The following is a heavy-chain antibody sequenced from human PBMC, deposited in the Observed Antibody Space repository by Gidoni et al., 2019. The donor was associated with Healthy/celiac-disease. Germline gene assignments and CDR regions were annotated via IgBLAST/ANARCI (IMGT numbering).Heavy chain of an antibody. Sequence: QLQLQESGPGLVKPSETLSLTCTVSGGSISSSSYYWGWIRQPPGKGLEWIGSIYYSGSTYYNPSLKSRVTISVDTSKNQFSLKLSSVTAADTAVYYCARREGGFLEWLLPFDYWGQGTLVTVSS. CDR3: ARREGGFLEWLLPFDY. CDR2: IYYSGST. J-gene: IGHJ4*02. CDR1: GGSISSSSYY. D-gene: IGHD3-3*01. V-gene: IGHV4-39*01.